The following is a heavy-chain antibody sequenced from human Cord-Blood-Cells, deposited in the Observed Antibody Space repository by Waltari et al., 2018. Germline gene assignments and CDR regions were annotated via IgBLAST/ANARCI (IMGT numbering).Heavy chain of an antibody. CDR2: IYTSGST. CDR1: GGSISTSSSY. CDR3: ARAVVATIDY. V-gene: IGHV4-61*09. Sequence: QVQLQESGPGLVKPSQTLSLPCPASGGSISTSSSYWRWIRQPPGKGLEWIGYIYTSGSTNYNPSLKSRVTISVDTSKNQFSLKLSSVTAADTAVYYCARAVVATIDYWGQGTLVTVSS. D-gene: IGHD5-12*01. J-gene: IGHJ4*02.